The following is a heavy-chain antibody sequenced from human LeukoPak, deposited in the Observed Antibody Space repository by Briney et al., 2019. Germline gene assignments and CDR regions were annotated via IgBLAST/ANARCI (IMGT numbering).Heavy chain of an antibody. V-gene: IGHV1-69*04. CDR2: IIPILGIA. D-gene: IGHD5-12*01. J-gene: IGHJ5*02. CDR3: ATYSGYDGSSFDP. CDR1: GGTFSSYA. Sequence: SVKVSCKASGGTFSSYAISWVRQAPGQGLEWMGRIIPILGIANYAQKFQGRVTITADKSTSTAYMELSSLRSEDTAVYYCATYSGYDGSSFDPWGQGTLVTVSS.